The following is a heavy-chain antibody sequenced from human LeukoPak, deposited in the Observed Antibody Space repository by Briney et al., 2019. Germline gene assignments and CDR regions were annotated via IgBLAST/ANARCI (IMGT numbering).Heavy chain of an antibody. J-gene: IGHJ5*02. CDR1: GYTFTSYG. D-gene: IGHD2-2*01. V-gene: IGHV1-18*01. CDR2: ISAYNGNT. CDR3: AREAIVVVPAAISGGNWFDP. Sequence: GASVKVSCKASGYTFTSYGISWVRQAPGQGLEWMGWISAYNGNTNYAQKLQGRVTMTTDTSTSTAYMELRSLRSDDTAVYYCAREAIVVVPAAISGGNWFDPWGQGTLVTVSS.